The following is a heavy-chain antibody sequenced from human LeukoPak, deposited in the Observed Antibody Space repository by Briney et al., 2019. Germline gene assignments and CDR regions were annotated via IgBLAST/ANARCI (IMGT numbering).Heavy chain of an antibody. Sequence: GGSLRLSCAASGFTFSSYGMSWVRQAPGKGLEWVSAISGSGGSTYYADSVKGRFTISRDNSKNTVYLHLNSLRVEDTAQYYCATDIRWASFESWGQGTLVTVSS. CDR1: GFTFSSYG. CDR3: ATDIRWASFES. D-gene: IGHD3-16*01. V-gene: IGHV3-23*01. J-gene: IGHJ4*02. CDR2: ISGSGGST.